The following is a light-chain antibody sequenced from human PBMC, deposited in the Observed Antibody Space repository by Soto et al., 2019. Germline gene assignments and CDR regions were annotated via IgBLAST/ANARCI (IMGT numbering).Light chain of an antibody. CDR2: GAS. Sequence: EIVMTQSPATLSVSPGERATLSCRASQSVRTNLAWYQQRPGQAPRLLIYGASTRATGISARFSGSGSGTEFTHSISSLQSEDFAVYYCQQYNNWPPITFGQGTRLEIK. J-gene: IGKJ5*01. CDR3: QQYNNWPPIT. V-gene: IGKV3-15*01. CDR1: QSVRTN.